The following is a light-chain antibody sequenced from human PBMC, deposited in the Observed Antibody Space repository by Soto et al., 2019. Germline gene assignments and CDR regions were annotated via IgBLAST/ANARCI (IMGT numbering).Light chain of an antibody. CDR3: QQRRDWPLT. J-gene: IGKJ4*01. V-gene: IGKV3-11*01. Sequence: EIVLTQSPATLSLSPGERATLSCRASQSVSSSLAWYQQKPGQAPRLLIYEASSRATGIPARFSGRGSGTDFTLTITSLEPEDFAVYYCQQRRDWPLTFGGGTKVEIK. CDR2: EAS. CDR1: QSVSSS.